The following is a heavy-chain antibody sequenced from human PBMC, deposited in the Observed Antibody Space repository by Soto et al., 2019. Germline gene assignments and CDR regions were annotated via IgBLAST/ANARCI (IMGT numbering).Heavy chain of an antibody. CDR2: ISPFDRKT. J-gene: IGHJ5*02. CDR1: GFNLRNYW. CDR3: SREFLFRGRPLGKDL. D-gene: IGHD3-16*01. V-gene: IGHV3-74*01. Sequence: PGGSPKPSRAAGGFNLRNYWVHRVRQVPGKGLVWLSGISPFDRKTYYAGSVQGGFAISRDDAKDTVSLQMNKLRADDTAVYFCSREFLFRGRPLGKDLWGQGTQVTVSS.